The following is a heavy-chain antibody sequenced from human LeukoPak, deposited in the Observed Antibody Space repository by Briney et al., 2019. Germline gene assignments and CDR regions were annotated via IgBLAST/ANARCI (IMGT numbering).Heavy chain of an antibody. Sequence: GGSLRLSCAASGFTFSSYAMHWVRQAPGKGLEWVAVISYDGSNKYYADSVKGRFTISRDNSKNTLYLQMNSLRAEDTAVYYCAKDISPGISTYYYDSSGYRRDAFDIWGQGTMVTVSS. CDR1: GFTFSSYA. CDR3: AKDISPGISTYYYDSSGYRRDAFDI. V-gene: IGHV3-30-3*01. J-gene: IGHJ3*02. D-gene: IGHD3-22*01. CDR2: ISYDGSNK.